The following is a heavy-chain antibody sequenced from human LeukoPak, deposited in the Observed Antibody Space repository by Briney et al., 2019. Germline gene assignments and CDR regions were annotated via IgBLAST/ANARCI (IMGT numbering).Heavy chain of an antibody. CDR2: ISAYNGNT. J-gene: IGHJ4*02. D-gene: IGHD2-15*01. CDR3: ARDRLLRYPGY. V-gene: IGHV1-18*01. CDR1: GYTFTNYG. Sequence: VASVKVSCTASGYTFTNYGISWVRQAPGQGLEWMGWISAYNGNTNYAQKLQGRVTMTTDTSTSTAYMELRSLRSDDTAVYYCARDRLLRYPGYWGQGTLVTVSS.